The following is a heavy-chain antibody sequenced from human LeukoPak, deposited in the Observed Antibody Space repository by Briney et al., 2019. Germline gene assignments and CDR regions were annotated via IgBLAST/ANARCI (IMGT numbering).Heavy chain of an antibody. D-gene: IGHD2-8*01. CDR2: INTNTGNP. Sequence: ASVKVSCKASGYTFTSYAMNWVRQAPGQGLEWMGWINTNTGNPTYAQGFTGRFVFSLDTSVSTAYLQISSLKAEDTAVYYCARDRKVYANNWFDPWGQGTLVTVSS. CDR3: ARDRKVYANNWFDP. V-gene: IGHV7-4-1*02. CDR1: GYTFTSYA. J-gene: IGHJ5*02.